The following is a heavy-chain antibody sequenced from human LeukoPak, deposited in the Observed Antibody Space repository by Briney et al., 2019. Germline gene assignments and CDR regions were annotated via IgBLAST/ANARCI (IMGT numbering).Heavy chain of an antibody. D-gene: IGHD4-11*01. CDR3: ARGGATVTTFRFDY. CDR2: IIPIFGTA. V-gene: IGHV1-69*05. CDR1: GGTFSSYA. Sequence: GSSVKVSCKASGGTFSSYAISWVRQAPGQGLEWMGGIIPIFGTANYAQKFQGRVTITTDESTSTAYMELSSLRSEDTAAYYCARGGATVTTFRFDYWGQGTLVTVSS. J-gene: IGHJ4*02.